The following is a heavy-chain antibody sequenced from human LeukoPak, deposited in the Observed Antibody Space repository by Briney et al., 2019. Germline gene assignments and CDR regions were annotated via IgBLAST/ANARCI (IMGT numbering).Heavy chain of an antibody. D-gene: IGHD5-18*01. V-gene: IGHV3-23*01. J-gene: IGHJ4*02. Sequence: GGSLRLSCAASGFTFSSYAMRWVRQAPGKGLEWVSGISGSGGDTYYADSVKGRFTISRDNSKNTLYLQMNSLRAEDSAVYYCARVYSYGQDFDYWGQGTLVTVSS. CDR1: GFTFSSYA. CDR3: ARVYSYGQDFDY. CDR2: ISGSGGDT.